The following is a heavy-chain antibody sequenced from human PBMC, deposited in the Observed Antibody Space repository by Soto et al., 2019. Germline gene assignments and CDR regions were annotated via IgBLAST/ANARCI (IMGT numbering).Heavy chain of an antibody. CDR1: GGTFSSYA. Sequence: SVKVSCKASGGTFSSYAISWVRQAPGPGPGWMGGIIPIFGTANYAQKFQGRVTISGDESTSTAYMELSSLRAEDTAVYYCAKRVLYSSSSPNFDYWGQGTLVTVSS. J-gene: IGHJ4*02. CDR2: IIPIFGTA. D-gene: IGHD6-6*01. V-gene: IGHV1-69*13. CDR3: AKRVLYSSSSPNFDY.